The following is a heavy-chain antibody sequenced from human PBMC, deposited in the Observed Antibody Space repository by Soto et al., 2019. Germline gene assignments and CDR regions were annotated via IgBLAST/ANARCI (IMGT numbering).Heavy chain of an antibody. CDR3: AKGLGGYGGPDY. V-gene: IGHV3-9*01. CDR1: GFTFDDYA. CDR2: ISWNSGSI. Sequence: GGSLRLSCAASGFTFDDYAMHWVRQAPGKGLEWVSGISWNSGSIGYADSVKGRFTISRDNAKNSLYLQMNSLRAEDTALYYCAKGLGGYGGPDYWGQGTLVTVSS. J-gene: IGHJ4*02. D-gene: IGHD5-12*01.